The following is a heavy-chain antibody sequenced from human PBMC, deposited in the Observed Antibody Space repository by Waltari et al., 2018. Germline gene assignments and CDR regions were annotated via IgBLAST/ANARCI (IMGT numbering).Heavy chain of an antibody. J-gene: IGHJ4*02. CDR3: ARGRDPGVVGGLSF. CDR2: IYSGGST. V-gene: IGHV3-23*03. CDR1: GFNLSADG. Sequence: VQLLASGGNLIQPGGSLRLSGAASGFNLSADGMHWVRQAPGKGLECVSVIYSGGSTKYADSVQGRFIISRENSRNMVYLQMSSLTTEDTAVYYCARGRDPGVVGGLSFWGLGTLVTVSS. D-gene: IGHD1-26*01.